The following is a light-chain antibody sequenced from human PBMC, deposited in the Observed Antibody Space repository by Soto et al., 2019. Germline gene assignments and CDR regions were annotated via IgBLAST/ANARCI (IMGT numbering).Light chain of an antibody. V-gene: IGLV2-14*03. CDR2: DVS. J-gene: IGLJ2*01. CDR1: SSDIGGYIY. CDR3: STYTSSRTR. Sequence: QSALTQPASVSGSPGQSITISCTGTSSDIGGYIYVSWYQHHPGKAPKLLIYDVSNRPSGVSNRFSGSKSGNTASLTISGRQVEDEADYFCSTYTSSRTRFGGGTKLTVL.